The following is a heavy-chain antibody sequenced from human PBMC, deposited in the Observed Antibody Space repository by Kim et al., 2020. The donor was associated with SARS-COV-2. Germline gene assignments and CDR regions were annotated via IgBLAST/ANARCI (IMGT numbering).Heavy chain of an antibody. CDR3: ARGSSTSCCPFDY. J-gene: IGHJ4*02. CDR1: GGSISSSSYY. V-gene: IGHV4-39*07. Sequence: SETLSLTCTVSGGSISSSSYYWGWIRQPPGKGLEWIGSIYYSGSTYYNPSLKSRVTISVDTSKNQFSLKLSSVTAADTAVYYCARGSSTSCCPFDYWGQGTLVTVSS. CDR2: IYYSGST. D-gene: IGHD2-2*01.